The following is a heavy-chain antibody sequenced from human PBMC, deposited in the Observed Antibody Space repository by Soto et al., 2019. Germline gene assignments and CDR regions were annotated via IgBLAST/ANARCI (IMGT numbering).Heavy chain of an antibody. D-gene: IGHD3-10*01. Sequence: SETLSLTCTVSGGSISSYYWSWIRQPPGKGLEWIGYIYYSGSTNYNPSLKSRVTISVDTSKNQFSLKLSSVTAADTAVYYCARVWGGAFAIWGQGTMVTVSS. CDR3: ARVWGGAFAI. V-gene: IGHV4-59*01. CDR1: GGSISSYY. J-gene: IGHJ3*02. CDR2: IYYSGST.